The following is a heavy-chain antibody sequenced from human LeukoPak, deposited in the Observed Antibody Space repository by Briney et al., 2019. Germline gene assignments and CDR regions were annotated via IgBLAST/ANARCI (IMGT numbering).Heavy chain of an antibody. J-gene: IGHJ5*02. V-gene: IGHV3-21*01. CDR3: ARDVGWWFDP. Sequence: GGSLRLSCAASGFTFSSYSMNWVRQAPGKGLECVSSISSSSSYIYYADSVKGRFTISRDNAKNSLYLQMNSLRAEDTAVYYCARDVGWWFDPWGQGTLVTVSS. D-gene: IGHD2-15*01. CDR2: ISSSSSYI. CDR1: GFTFSSYS.